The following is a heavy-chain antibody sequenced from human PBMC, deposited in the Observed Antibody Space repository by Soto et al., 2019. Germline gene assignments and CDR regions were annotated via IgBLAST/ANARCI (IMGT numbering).Heavy chain of an antibody. CDR2: IYYSGST. V-gene: IGHV4-39*01. CDR1: GDSMSSSDYY. Sequence: SETLSLTCAVSGDSMSSSDYYWGWIRQPPGKGLEWIGSIYYSGSTYYNPSLQSRVAISVDTSKNQFSLKLKSVTAADTAVYYCALAAAENDAFDIWGQGTMVTVSS. J-gene: IGHJ3*02. D-gene: IGHD6-13*01. CDR3: ALAAAENDAFDI.